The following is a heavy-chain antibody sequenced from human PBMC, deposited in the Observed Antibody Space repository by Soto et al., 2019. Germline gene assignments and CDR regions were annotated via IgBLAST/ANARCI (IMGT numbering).Heavy chain of an antibody. J-gene: IGHJ6*02. CDR3: AKANRNYHYALDV. CDR1: GFSFDDYA. Sequence: GGSLRLSCAASGFSFDDYAMHWVRQAPGKGLQWVSGINWNGASIEYADSVKGRFTISRDNAKNSLYLQMNCLRAEDTALYYSAKANRNYHYALDVWGQGTTVTVSS. CDR2: INWNGASI. V-gene: IGHV3-9*01.